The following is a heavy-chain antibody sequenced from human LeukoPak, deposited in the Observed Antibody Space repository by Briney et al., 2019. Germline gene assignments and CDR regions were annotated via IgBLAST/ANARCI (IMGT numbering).Heavy chain of an antibody. Sequence: GRSLRLSCAASGFTFSSYAMHWVRQAPGKGLEWVAVISYDGSNKYYADSVKGRFTISRDNSKNTLYLQMNSLRAEDTAVYYCAGSDLFDYWGQGTLVTVSS. J-gene: IGHJ4*02. CDR1: GFTFSSYA. D-gene: IGHD2-21*02. V-gene: IGHV3-30-3*01. CDR3: AGSDLFDY. CDR2: ISYDGSNK.